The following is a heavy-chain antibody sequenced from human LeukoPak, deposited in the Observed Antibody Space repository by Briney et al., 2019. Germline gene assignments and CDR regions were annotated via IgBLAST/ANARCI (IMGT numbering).Heavy chain of an antibody. CDR2: ISGSGGST. Sequence: GGFLRLSCAASGFTFSSYAMSWVRQAPGKGLEWVSAISGSGGSTYYADSVKGRFTISRDNAKNSLYLQMNSLRAEDTAVYYCATGHHDILTGYSMFYFDYWGQGTLVTVSS. D-gene: IGHD3-9*01. CDR1: GFTFSSYA. V-gene: IGHV3-23*01. CDR3: ATGHHDILTGYSMFYFDY. J-gene: IGHJ4*02.